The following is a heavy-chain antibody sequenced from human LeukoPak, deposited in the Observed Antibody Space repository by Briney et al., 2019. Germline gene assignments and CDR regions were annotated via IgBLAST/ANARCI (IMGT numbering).Heavy chain of an antibody. D-gene: IGHD6-13*01. V-gene: IGHV3-21*01. J-gene: IGHJ6*02. Sequence: GGSLRLSYAASGFTFSSYSMNWVRQAPGKGLEWVSFISSSSSYIYYADSVKGRFTISRDNAKNSLYLQMNSLRAEDTAVYYCARIAAAPYYYGMDVWGQGTTVTVSS. CDR1: GFTFSSYS. CDR2: ISSSSSYI. CDR3: ARIAAAPYYYGMDV.